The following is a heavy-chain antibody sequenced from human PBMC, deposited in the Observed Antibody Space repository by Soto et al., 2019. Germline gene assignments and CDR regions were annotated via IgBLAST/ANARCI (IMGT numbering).Heavy chain of an antibody. D-gene: IGHD1-26*01. CDR3: ATQEVGGTYVYTFDP. CDR1: GRSVSSRDYY. V-gene: IGHV4-30-4*01. Sequence: SETLSLTCTVSGRSVSSRDYYWSWIRQPPGKGLEWIGNIYYSGNTYYNPSLKSRVIMSVDTSKNQFSLKLSSVTAADTAVYYCATQEVGGTYVYTFDPWGQGTLVTVS. J-gene: IGHJ5*02. CDR2: IYYSGNT.